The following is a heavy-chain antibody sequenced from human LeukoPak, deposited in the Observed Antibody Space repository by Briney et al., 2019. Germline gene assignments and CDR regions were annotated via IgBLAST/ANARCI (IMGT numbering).Heavy chain of an antibody. V-gene: IGHV1-18*01. CDR1: GYTFTTYG. D-gene: IGHD3-22*01. CDR2: ISTYNGNT. J-gene: IGHJ4*02. CDR3: ARGGSSGHTFDY. Sequence: ASVEVSCKASGYTFTTYGLSWVQQAPGQGLEWMGWISTYNGNTHYAQKLQGRVTMTTDTSTSTAYMELRSLRSDDTAVYYCARGGSSGHTFDYWGQGTLVTVSS.